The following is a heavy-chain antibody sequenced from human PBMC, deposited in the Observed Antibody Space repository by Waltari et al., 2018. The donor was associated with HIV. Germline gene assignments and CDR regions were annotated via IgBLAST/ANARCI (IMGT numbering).Heavy chain of an antibody. CDR1: SSYG. J-gene: IGHJ4*02. V-gene: IGHV3-30*03. D-gene: IGHD3-10*01. CDR3: ATDLNMLYHGSGFDY. CDR2: MSYDGKT. Sequence: SSYGMHWVRQAPGKGLEWVGVMSYDGKTYFSDDVKGRFTMSRDTSKNKMFLQMDRLKIDDRAVYYCATDLNMLYHGSGFDYWGPGTPVTV.